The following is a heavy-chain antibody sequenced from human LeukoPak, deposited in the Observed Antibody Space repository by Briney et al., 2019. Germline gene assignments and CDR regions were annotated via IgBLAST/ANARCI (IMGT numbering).Heavy chain of an antibody. CDR3: GIVYVSSPVYM. Sequence: NSSETLSLTCTVSGGSISSSSYYWGWIRQPPGKGLEWIGSIYYSGSTYYNPSLKSRVTISVDTSKNQFSLKLSSVTAADTAVYYCGIVYVSSPVYMWGQGTMVTVSS. V-gene: IGHV4-39*01. CDR2: IYYSGST. J-gene: IGHJ3*02. D-gene: IGHD3-16*01. CDR1: GGSISSSSYY.